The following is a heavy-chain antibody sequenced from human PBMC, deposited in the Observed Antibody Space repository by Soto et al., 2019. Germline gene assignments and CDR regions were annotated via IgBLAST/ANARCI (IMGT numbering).Heavy chain of an antibody. CDR2: ISGYTGTI. CDR1: GFTFSSYS. Sequence: GGSLRLSCAASGFTFSSYSMNWVRQAPGKGLEWVSYISGYTGTIYYADSVTGRFTISRDNARNSLFLQLNSLRDEDTAVYYCARADRGYSGYERQGYFFDYWGQGTLVTVSS. D-gene: IGHD5-12*01. CDR3: ARADRGYSGYERQGYFFDY. J-gene: IGHJ4*02. V-gene: IGHV3-48*02.